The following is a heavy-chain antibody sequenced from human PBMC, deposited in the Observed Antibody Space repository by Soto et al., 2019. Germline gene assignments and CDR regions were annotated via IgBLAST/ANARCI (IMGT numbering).Heavy chain of an antibody. Sequence: SVTMSLTCTVSGGYISSGVYYWSWIRQHPGKGLEWIGYIYYSGSTYYNPSLKSRVTISVDTSKNQFSLKLSSVTAADTAVYYCARAPYYYDSSGSGHDAFDIWGQGTMVTVSS. CDR3: ARAPYYYDSSGSGHDAFDI. J-gene: IGHJ3*02. V-gene: IGHV4-31*03. CDR1: GGYISSGVYY. D-gene: IGHD3-22*01. CDR2: IYYSGST.